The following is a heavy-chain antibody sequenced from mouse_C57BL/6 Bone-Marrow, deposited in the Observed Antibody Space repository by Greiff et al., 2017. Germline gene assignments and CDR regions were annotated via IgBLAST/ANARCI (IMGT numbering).Heavy chain of an antibody. J-gene: IGHJ1*03. Sequence: EVQLQQSGPELVKPGASVKIPCKASGYTFTDYNMDWVKQSHGKSLEWIGDINPNNGGTIYNQKFKGTATLTVDKSSSTAYMELRSLTSEDTAGYYCARGGDDYDGGYFDVWGTGTTVTVSS. CDR1: GYTFTDYN. V-gene: IGHV1-18*01. D-gene: IGHD2-4*01. CDR3: ARGGDDYDGGYFDV. CDR2: INPNNGGT.